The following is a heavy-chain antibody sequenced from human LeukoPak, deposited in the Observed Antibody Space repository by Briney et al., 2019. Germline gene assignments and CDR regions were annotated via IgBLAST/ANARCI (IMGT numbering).Heavy chain of an antibody. J-gene: IGHJ4*02. CDR1: GGTFSSYA. CDR3: ARLSDILTGYYGY. Sequence: SVTVSCKASGGTFSSYAISWVRQAPGQGLEWMGGIIPTFGTANYAQKFQGRVTITADKSTSTAYMELSSLISEDTAVYYCARLSDILTGYYGYWGQGTLVTVSS. D-gene: IGHD3-9*01. CDR2: IIPTFGTA. V-gene: IGHV1-69*06.